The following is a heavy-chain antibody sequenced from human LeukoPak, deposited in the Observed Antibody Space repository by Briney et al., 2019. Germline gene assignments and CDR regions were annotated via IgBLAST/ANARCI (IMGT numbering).Heavy chain of an antibody. Sequence: KAGGSLRLSCAASGFTFSSYTMNWVRQAPGKGLEWVSSITSSSSFIYYADSLKGRFTISRDNAKNSLYLQMNSLRAEDTAVYYCARDGRYCYDSSGYYGDAFDIWGQGTMVTVSS. J-gene: IGHJ3*02. D-gene: IGHD3-22*01. CDR1: GFTFSSYT. V-gene: IGHV3-21*01. CDR3: ARDGRYCYDSSGYYGDAFDI. CDR2: ITSSSSFI.